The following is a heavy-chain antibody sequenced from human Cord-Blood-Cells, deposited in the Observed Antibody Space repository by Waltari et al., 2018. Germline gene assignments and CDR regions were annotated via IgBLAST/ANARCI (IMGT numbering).Heavy chain of an antibody. J-gene: IGHJ4*02. CDR2: IYSGGST. D-gene: IGHD2-21*01. Sequence: EVQLVESGGGLIQRGGSLGLSGDPLGSTGWRNTMSWVRQAPGKGLEWVSVIYSGGSTYYADSVKGRFTISRDNSKNTLYLQMNSLRAEDTAVYYCARWFASDLHFDYWGQGTLVTVSS. CDR3: ARWFASDLHFDY. V-gene: IGHV3-53*01. CDR1: GSTGWRNT.